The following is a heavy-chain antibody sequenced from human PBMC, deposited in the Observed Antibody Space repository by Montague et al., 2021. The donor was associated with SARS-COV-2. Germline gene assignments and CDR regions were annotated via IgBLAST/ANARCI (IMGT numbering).Heavy chain of an antibody. J-gene: IGHJ4*02. CDR2: IYYYGSV. Sequence: SETLSLTCTVAGDSVSRSYWNWIRQYPGKGLEWIGNIYYYGSVTYNTPLKSRLSISLDTSKNQLSLTLTSVTAADTATYYCARQITMVREPFDSWGQGTLVLVSS. D-gene: IGHD3-10*01. V-gene: IGHV4-59*08. CDR1: GDSVSRSY. CDR3: ARQITMVREPFDS.